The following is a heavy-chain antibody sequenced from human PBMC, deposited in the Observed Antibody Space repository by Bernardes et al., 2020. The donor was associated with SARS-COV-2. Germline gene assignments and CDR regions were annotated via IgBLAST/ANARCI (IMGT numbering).Heavy chain of an antibody. J-gene: IGHJ4*02. D-gene: IGHD3-9*01. V-gene: IGHV3-48*03. Sequence: GILRLSCAASGITFTYSDLNWVRLVPGKGLEWISYISSGGYTIYYADSVKGRFTISRDDAKNSLFLQMDSLRAEDTAVYYCARETYFESTNYYDYWGQGTPVTVSS. CDR1: GITFTYSD. CDR3: ARETYFESTNYYDY. CDR2: ISSGGYTI.